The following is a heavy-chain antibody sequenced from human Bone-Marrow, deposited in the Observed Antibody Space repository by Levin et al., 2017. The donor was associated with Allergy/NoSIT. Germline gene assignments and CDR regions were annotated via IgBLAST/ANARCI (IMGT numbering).Heavy chain of an antibody. CDR2: ISYDGSNK. CDR1: GFTFSSYG. D-gene: IGHD6-19*01. Sequence: GGSLRLSCAASGFTFSSYGMHWVRQAPGKGLEWVAVISYDGSNKYYADSVKGRFTISRDNSKNTLYLQMNSLRAEDTAVYYCAKVAEGGWTNLYYYYMDVWGKGTTVTVSS. J-gene: IGHJ6*03. CDR3: AKVAEGGWTNLYYYYMDV. V-gene: IGHV3-30*18.